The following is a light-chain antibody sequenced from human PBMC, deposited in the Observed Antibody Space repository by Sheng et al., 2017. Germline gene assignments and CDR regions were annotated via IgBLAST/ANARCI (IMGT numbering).Light chain of an antibody. CDR1: QTINTY. CDR2: AAS. V-gene: IGKV1-39*01. CDR3: QQSYSTPRG. Sequence: DIQMTQSPSSLSASVGDRVTITCRASQTINTYVNWYQQKPGKAPKLLIYAASSLQSGVPSRFSGSGSGTDFTLTISSLQPEDFATYYCQQSYSTPRGFGQGTKVEIK. J-gene: IGKJ1*01.